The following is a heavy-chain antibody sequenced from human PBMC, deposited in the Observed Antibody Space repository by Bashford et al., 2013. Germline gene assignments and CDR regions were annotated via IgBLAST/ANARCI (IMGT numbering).Heavy chain of an antibody. CDR3: ARVKNYSGHSGRVDGWFDP. CDR1: GGSISTYY. CDR2: MYNSGST. J-gene: IGHJ5*02. D-gene: IGHD4-23*01. Sequence: SETLSLTCTVSGGSISTYYWSWIRQPPGKGLEWIGYMYNSGSTNYNPSLKSRVTISVDTSKNQFSLKLTSVTAADTAVYYCARVKNYSGHSGRVDGWFDPWGQGTLVTVSS. V-gene: IGHV4-59*01.